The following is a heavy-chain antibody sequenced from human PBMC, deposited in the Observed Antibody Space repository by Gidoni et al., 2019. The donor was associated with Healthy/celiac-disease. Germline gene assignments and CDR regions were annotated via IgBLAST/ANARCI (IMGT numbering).Heavy chain of an antibody. Sequence: QVQLVQSGAEVKKPGSSVKVSCKASGDTFSSYAISWVRQAPGQGLEWMGGIIPIFGTANYAQKFQGRVTITADESTSTAYMELSSLRSEDTAVYYCARDLVLPAARGGYYYYGMDVWGQGTTVTVSS. CDR2: IIPIFGTA. CDR3: ARDLVLPAARGGYYYYGMDV. V-gene: IGHV1-69*01. J-gene: IGHJ6*02. CDR1: GDTFSSYA. D-gene: IGHD2-2*01.